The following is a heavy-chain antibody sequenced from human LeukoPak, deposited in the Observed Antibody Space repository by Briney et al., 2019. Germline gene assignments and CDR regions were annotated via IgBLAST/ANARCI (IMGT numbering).Heavy chain of an antibody. Sequence: SETLSLTCTVSGGSISSYYWSWIRQPPGKGLEWIGYIYYSGSANYNPSLKSRVTISVDTSKNQFSLKLSSVTAADTAVYYYAREGASLGTFDYWGQGTLVTVSS. CDR2: IYYSGSA. V-gene: IGHV4-59*01. CDR3: AREGASLGTFDY. D-gene: IGHD1-1*01. CDR1: GGSISSYY. J-gene: IGHJ4*02.